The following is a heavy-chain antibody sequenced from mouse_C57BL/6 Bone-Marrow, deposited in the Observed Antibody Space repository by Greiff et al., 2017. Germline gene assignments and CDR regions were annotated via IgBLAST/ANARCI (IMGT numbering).Heavy chain of an antibody. Sequence: EVNLVESGEGLVKPGGSLKLSCAASGFTFSSYAMSWVRQTPEKRLEWVAYISSGGDYIYYADTVKGRFTISRDNARNTLYLQMSSLKSEDTAMYYCTRDGDLYAMDYWGQGTSVTVSS. J-gene: IGHJ4*01. V-gene: IGHV5-9-1*02. D-gene: IGHD2-3*01. CDR3: TRDGDLYAMDY. CDR2: ISSGGDYI. CDR1: GFTFSSYA.